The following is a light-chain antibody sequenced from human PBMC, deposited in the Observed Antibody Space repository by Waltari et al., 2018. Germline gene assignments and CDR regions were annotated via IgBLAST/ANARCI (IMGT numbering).Light chain of an antibody. CDR2: KAS. CDR3: QQYNSYLWT. J-gene: IGKJ1*01. CDR1: QSILTW. Sequence: DIQLTQSPSTLSASVGARVSITCRASQSILTWLVWYQLKPGKAPKLLISKASSLESGVPSRFSGSGSGTEFTLTISSLQPDDFATYYCQQYNSYLWTFGQGTKVEIK. V-gene: IGKV1-5*03.